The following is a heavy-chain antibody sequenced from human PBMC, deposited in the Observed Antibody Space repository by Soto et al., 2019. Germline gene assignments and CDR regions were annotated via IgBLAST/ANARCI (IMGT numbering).Heavy chain of an antibody. J-gene: IGHJ4*02. CDR2: MNPNSGNT. CDR3: ARERSSGWYVDY. D-gene: IGHD6-19*01. CDR1: GYTFTSYD. Sequence: QVQLVQSGAEVKKPGASVKVSCKASGYTFTSYDINWVRQATGQGLEWMGWMNPNSGNTGYAQKFQGRVTMTRNTSINTAYMELGSLRSEHSAVYYCARERSSGWYVDYWGQGTLVTVSS. V-gene: IGHV1-8*01.